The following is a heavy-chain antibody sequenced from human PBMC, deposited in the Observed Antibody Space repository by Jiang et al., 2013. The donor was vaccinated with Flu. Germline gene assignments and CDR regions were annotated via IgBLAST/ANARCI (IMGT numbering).Heavy chain of an antibody. J-gene: IGHJ4*02. CDR3: ARLWRELLVDY. CDR2: IRTSNGIT. D-gene: IGHD3-10*01. CDR1: GYMFPNYG. Sequence: SGAEVKNRGASVRISCKTSGYMFPNYGLSWMRQAPGQGPEWMGWIRTSNGITNYVQKFQDRITMTVESSTNTAFLEVWSLRPDDTAVYYCARLWRELLVDYWGQGSLVTVSS. V-gene: IGHV1-18*01.